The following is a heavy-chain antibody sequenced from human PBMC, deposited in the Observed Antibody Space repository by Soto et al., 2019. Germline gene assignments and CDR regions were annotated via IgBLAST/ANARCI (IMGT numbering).Heavy chain of an antibody. CDR1: GFTFSSYA. D-gene: IGHD3-3*01. CDR2: ISYDGSNK. J-gene: IGHJ6*02. V-gene: IGHV3-30-3*01. Sequence: LRLSCAASGFTFSSYAMHWVRQAPGKGLEWVAVISYDGSNKYYADSVKGRFTISRDNSKNTLYLQMNSLRAEDTAVYYCARQEFLEWLMNYYYYGMDVWGQGTTVTVSS. CDR3: ARQEFLEWLMNYYYYGMDV.